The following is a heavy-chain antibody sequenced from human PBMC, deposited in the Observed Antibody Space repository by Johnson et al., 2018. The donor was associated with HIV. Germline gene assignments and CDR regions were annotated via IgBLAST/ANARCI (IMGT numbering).Heavy chain of an antibody. CDR2: IKQDGSEK. CDR3: ARAPKGGDYGEGAFDI. J-gene: IGHJ3*02. V-gene: IGHV3-7*01. CDR1: GVTFSNFW. Sequence: EVQLVESGGGLIKPGGSLRLSCAASGVTFSNFWMSWVRQAPGKGLEWVANIKQDGSEKYYVDSVKGRFTISRDNAKNSLFLQMNSLSAEDTAVYYCARAPKGGDYGEGAFDIWGQGTMVTVSS. D-gene: IGHD4-17*01.